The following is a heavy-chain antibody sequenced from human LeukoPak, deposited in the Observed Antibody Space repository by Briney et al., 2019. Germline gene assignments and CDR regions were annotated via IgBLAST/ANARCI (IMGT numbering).Heavy chain of an antibody. CDR3: ARGSHYGDY. V-gene: IGHV1-8*03. J-gene: IGHJ4*02. CDR2: MNPNSGNT. Sequence: ASVTVSCKASGYTFTIYDINWVRPATGQGLEWMGWMNPNSGNTGYAQKFQGRVTITRNTSISTAYMELSSLRSEDTAVYYCARGSHYGDYWGQGTLVTVSS. CDR1: GYTFTIYD.